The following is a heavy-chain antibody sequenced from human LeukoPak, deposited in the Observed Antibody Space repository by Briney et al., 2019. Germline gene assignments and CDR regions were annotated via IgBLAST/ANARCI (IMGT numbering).Heavy chain of an antibody. Sequence: ASVKVSCKASGYTFTSYGISWVRQAPGQGLEWMGWISAYNGNTNYAQKLQGRVTMTPDTSTSTAYMELRSLRSDDTAVYYCARDGEGYSYGYGYYYYYYYMDVWGKGTTVTVSS. CDR2: ISAYNGNT. CDR1: GYTFTSYG. CDR3: ARDGEGYSYGYGYYYYYYYMDV. D-gene: IGHD5-18*01. J-gene: IGHJ6*03. V-gene: IGHV1-18*01.